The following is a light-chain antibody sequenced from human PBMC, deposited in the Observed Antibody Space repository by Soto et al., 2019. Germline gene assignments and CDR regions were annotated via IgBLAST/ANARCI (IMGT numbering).Light chain of an antibody. CDR1: QTTCGKY. Sequence: DIVLTQSPGTLSLSPGESATLSCRTSQTTCGKYLAWYQQRPGLAPRLLVYGASRRATGIPDRFRGSGSGTEFTLTISGLEPEDFAVYFCQHYGSSPPVTFGQGTRLEIK. V-gene: IGKV3-20*01. CDR3: QHYGSSPPVT. CDR2: GAS. J-gene: IGKJ5*01.